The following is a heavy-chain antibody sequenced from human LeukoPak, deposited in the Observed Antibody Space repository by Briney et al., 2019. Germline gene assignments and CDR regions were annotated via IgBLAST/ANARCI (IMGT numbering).Heavy chain of an antibody. D-gene: IGHD2-8*02. CDR1: GFTFNNYA. V-gene: IGHV3-23*01. CDR3: AKPVCCTATSRRVPGVYCFDY. CDR2: ISGDNTDT. J-gene: IGHJ4*02. Sequence: TGGSLRLSCVASGFTFNNYAMNWVRQAPGEGLEWVSAISGDNTDTFYADSVKGRFTISRDNSRNTLYLQMNNLRAEDTAVYYCAKPVCCTATSRRVPGVYCFDYWGQGTLVTVSS.